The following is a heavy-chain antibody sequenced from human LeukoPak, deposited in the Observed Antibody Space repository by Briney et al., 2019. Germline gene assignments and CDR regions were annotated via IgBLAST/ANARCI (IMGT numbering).Heavy chain of an antibody. CDR1: GFTFSSYA. Sequence: PGGSLRLSCAASGFTFSSYATSWVRQAPGKGLEWVSVIYSGGTTYYADSVKGRFTISRDNSRNTLYLQMNSLRAEDTAVYYCARDGYGNNYMDVWGKGTTVTVSS. V-gene: IGHV3-53*01. J-gene: IGHJ6*03. CDR3: ARDGYGNNYMDV. CDR2: IYSGGTT. D-gene: IGHD1/OR15-1a*01.